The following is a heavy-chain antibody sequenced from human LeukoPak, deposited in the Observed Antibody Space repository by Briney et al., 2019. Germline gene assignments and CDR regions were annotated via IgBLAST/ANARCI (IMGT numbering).Heavy chain of an antibody. CDR1: GFTFANYA. Sequence: GGSLRLSCAASGFTFANYAMNWVRQAPEKGLEWISGISGSGGSTYYADSVKGRFPISRDNSRNTLYLQMNSLRAEDTAIYYCAKAGDSSGWYFDYWGQGTLVTVSS. J-gene: IGHJ4*02. CDR2: ISGSGGST. CDR3: AKAGDSSGWYFDY. D-gene: IGHD6-19*01. V-gene: IGHV3-23*01.